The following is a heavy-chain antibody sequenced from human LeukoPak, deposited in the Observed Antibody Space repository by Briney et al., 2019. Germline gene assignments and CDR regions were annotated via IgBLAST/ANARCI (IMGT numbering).Heavy chain of an antibody. CDR2: IIPIFDTA. Sequence: SVKVSCKASGGTFSNFAISWVRQAPGQGLEWMGGIIPIFDTADYAQKFQGRLTITADESTSTAYMELSSLRAEDTAVYYCARDLLGSHTGYSSGAWDYWGQGTQVTVSS. D-gene: IGHD3-9*01. V-gene: IGHV1-69*13. J-gene: IGHJ4*02. CDR3: ARDLLGSHTGYSSGAWDY. CDR1: GGTFSNFA.